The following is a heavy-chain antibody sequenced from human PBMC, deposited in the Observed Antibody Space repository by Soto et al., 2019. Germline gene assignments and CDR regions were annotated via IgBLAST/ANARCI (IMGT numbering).Heavy chain of an antibody. CDR1: AFTLSNYG. Sequence: QVPLVESGGGVVQPGRSLTLSCAASAFTLSNYGMHWVRQAPGKGLEWVAIIWSDGINKYYADSVNDRFAISRDNSENTLYLQMDSLRAEDTAVYYCAREVAVAVIPAGGAFGIWGPGTVVTVSS. V-gene: IGHV3-33*01. CDR2: IWSDGINK. CDR3: AREVAVAVIPAGGAFGI. J-gene: IGHJ3*02. D-gene: IGHD6-19*01.